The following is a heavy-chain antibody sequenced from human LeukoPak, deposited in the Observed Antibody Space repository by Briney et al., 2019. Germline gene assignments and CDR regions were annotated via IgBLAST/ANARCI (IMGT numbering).Heavy chain of an antibody. CDR1: GFTVSSYG. V-gene: IGHV3-23*01. CDR2: ISGSGGST. CDR3: AASSYGDFYYFDY. Sequence: PGGSLRLSCAASGFTVSSYGMSWVRQAPGKGLEWVSAISGSGGSTYYADSVKGRFTISRDNAKKSLYLQMNSLRDEDTAVYYCAASSYGDFYYFDYWGQGTLVTVSS. D-gene: IGHD4-17*01. J-gene: IGHJ4*02.